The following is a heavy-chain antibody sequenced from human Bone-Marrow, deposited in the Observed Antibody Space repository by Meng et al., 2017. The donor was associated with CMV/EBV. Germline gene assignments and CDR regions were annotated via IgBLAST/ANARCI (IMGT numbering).Heavy chain of an antibody. D-gene: IGHD2-2*02. CDR2: INPNSGGT. V-gene: IGHV1-2*02. Sequence: ASVKVSCKASGYTFTGYYMHWVRQAPGQGLEWMGWINPNSGGTNYAQKFQGRVTMTRDTSISTAYMELSRLRSDDTAVYYCARDVAGIVVVPAAINYYYGMDVWGQGTTVTAS. CDR3: ARDVAGIVVVPAAINYYYGMDV. J-gene: IGHJ6*02. CDR1: GYTFTGYY.